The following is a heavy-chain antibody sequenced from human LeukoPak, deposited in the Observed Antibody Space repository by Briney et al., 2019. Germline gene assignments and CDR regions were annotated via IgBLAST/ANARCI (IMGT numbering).Heavy chain of an antibody. CDR2: IIPNFGTA. CDR3: ARELYYYDSSSHFDY. CDR1: GGTFSSYA. V-gene: IGHV1-69*05. J-gene: IGHJ4*02. D-gene: IGHD3-22*01. Sequence: SVKVSCKASGGTFSSYAISWVRQAPGQGLEWMGRIIPNFGTANYAQKFQGRVTITTDESTSTAYMELSSLRSEDTAVYYCARELYYYDSSSHFDYWGQGTLVTVSS.